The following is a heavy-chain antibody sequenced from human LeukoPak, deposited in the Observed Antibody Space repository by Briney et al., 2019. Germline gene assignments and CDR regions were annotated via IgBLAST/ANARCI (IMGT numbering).Heavy chain of an antibody. CDR3: TRSYGDYRSLDY. CDR2: IYPADSNT. CDR1: GYSFTSYW. V-gene: IGHV5-51*01. D-gene: IGHD4-17*01. Sequence: GESLKISCKGSGYSFTSYWIGWVRQMPGKGLEWVGIIYPADSNTRYSPSFQDQVTISADKSVNTAYLQWSSLKASDTAMYYCTRSYGDYRSLDYWGQGTLVTVSS. J-gene: IGHJ4*02.